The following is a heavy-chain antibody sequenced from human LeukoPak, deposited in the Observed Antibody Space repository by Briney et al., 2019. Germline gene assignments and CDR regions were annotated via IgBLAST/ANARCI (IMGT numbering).Heavy chain of an antibody. CDR1: GGSISSSSYY. Sequence: PSETLSLTCTVSGGSISSSSYYWGWIRQPPGKGLEWIGSIYYSGSTYYNPSLKSRITISVDTSKNQFSLKLSSVTAADTAVYYCARRPALGATVTTTFDYWGQGTLVAVSS. J-gene: IGHJ4*02. D-gene: IGHD4-17*01. CDR3: ARRPALGATVTTTFDY. CDR2: IYYSGST. V-gene: IGHV4-39*07.